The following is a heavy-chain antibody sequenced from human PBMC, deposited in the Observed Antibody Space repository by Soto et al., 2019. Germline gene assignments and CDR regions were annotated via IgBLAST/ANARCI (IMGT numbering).Heavy chain of an antibody. V-gene: IGHV4-59*01. CDR1: GGSISDYQ. J-gene: IGHJ4*02. D-gene: IGHD3-16*01. CDR2: IYYSGRT. CDR3: ARMRGLGEISPYLDY. Sequence: QVQLQESGPGLVKPSETLSLTCSISGGSISDYQWNWIRQPTGKVLECIGYIYYSGRTNYNPSLKSRLSICLDTSTRKFSLRLRSVTAADTAVYYCARMRGLGEISPYLDYWGQGALVTVSS.